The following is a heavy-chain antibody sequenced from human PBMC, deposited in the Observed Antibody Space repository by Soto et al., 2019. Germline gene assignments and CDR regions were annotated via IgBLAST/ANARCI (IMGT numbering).Heavy chain of an antibody. J-gene: IGHJ4*02. CDR3: ARGLLKFTNYMCGN. CDR1: GGSFSNYY. V-gene: IGHV4-34*01. D-gene: IGHD4-4*01. Sequence: QVQLQQRGAGLLNPSETLSLSCTVYGGSFSNYYWSWIRQPPGRGLEWIGEITHTGATNYNPSVQIRVTISVDASENQFSLKLNSVTAADTAVYYSARGLLKFTNYMCGNRGQGSRVTVSS. CDR2: ITHTGAT.